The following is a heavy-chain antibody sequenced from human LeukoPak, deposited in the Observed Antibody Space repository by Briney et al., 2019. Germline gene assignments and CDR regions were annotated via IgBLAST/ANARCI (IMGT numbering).Heavy chain of an antibody. CDR3: AREFKSGYGMWA. J-gene: IGHJ5*02. Sequence: KPGGSLRLSCTASGFTFSSYSMNWVRQAPGKGLEWVSSISSSSSFIYYADSVKGRFTISRDNAENSLHLQMNSLRADDTAVYYCAREFKSGYGMWAWGQGTLVTVSS. CDR1: GFTFSSYS. V-gene: IGHV3-21*01. D-gene: IGHD5-18*01. CDR2: ISSSSSFI.